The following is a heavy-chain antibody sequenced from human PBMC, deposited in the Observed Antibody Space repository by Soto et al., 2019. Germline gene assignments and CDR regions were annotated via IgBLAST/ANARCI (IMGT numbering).Heavy chain of an antibody. J-gene: IGHJ5*02. CDR3: ARDRGKFDP. CDR1: GFTCSSYW. V-gene: IGHV3-7*01. Sequence: GGSLRLSCAASGFTCSSYWMGWVRQAPGKGLEWVANIKQDGSEKYYVDSVKGRFTISRDNAKNSLYLQMNSLRAEDTAVYYCARDRGKFDPWGQGTLVTVSS. D-gene: IGHD3-10*01. CDR2: IKQDGSEK.